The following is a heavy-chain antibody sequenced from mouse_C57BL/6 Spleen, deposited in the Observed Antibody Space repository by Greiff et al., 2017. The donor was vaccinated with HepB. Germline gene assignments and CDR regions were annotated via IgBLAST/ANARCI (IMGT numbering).Heavy chain of an antibody. V-gene: IGHV3-6*01. Sequence: EVQLQQSGPGLVKPSQSLSLTCSVTGYSITSGYYWNWIRQFPGNKLEWMGYISYDGSNNYNPSLKNRISITRDTSKNQFFLKLNSVTTEDTATYYCARGIYYGNYVGYFDVWGTGTTVTVSS. CDR1: GYSITSGYY. J-gene: IGHJ1*03. D-gene: IGHD2-1*01. CDR3: ARGIYYGNYVGYFDV. CDR2: ISYDGSN.